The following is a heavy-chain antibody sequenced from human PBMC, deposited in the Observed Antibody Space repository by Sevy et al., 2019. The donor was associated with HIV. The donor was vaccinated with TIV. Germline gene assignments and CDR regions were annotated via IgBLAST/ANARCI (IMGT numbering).Heavy chain of an antibody. CDR1: GFTFSSYW. CDR3: ARDFRDIVAHFDY. CDR2: IKQDGSEK. J-gene: IGHJ4*02. Sequence: GSLRLSCAASGFTFSSYWMSWVRQAPGKGLEWVANIKQDGSEKYYVDSVKGRFTISRDNAKNSLYLQMNSLRAEDTAVYYCARDFRDIVAHFDYWGQGTLVTVSS. V-gene: IGHV3-7*01. D-gene: IGHD5-12*01.